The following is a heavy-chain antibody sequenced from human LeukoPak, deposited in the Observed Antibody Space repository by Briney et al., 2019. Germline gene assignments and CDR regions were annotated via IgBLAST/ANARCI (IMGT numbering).Heavy chain of an antibody. D-gene: IGHD6-6*01. CDR2: ISAYNGNT. V-gene: IGHV1-18*04. Sequence: GASVKVSCKASGYTFTAYYLHWVRQAPGQGLEWMGWISAYNGNTNYAQKLQGRVTMTTDTSTSTAYMELRSLRSDDTAVYYCAIRYSNNRIAARIPDAFDIWGQGTMVTVSS. CDR3: AIRYSNNRIAARIPDAFDI. CDR1: GYTFTAYY. J-gene: IGHJ3*02.